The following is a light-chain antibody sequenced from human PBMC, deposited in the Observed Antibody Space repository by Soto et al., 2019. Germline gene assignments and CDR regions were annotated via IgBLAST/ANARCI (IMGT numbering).Light chain of an antibody. CDR1: SSDVGGYNY. V-gene: IGLV2-14*01. J-gene: IGLJ2*01. CDR3: SSYTGSSTLV. CDR2: EVS. Sequence: QSALTQPASVSGSPGQSITISCTGTSSDVGGYNYVSWYQQHPGKAPKLMIYEVSNRPSGVSNRFSGSKSGNTASLTISALQAEDEADYYCSSYTGSSTLVFGGGTKLIVL.